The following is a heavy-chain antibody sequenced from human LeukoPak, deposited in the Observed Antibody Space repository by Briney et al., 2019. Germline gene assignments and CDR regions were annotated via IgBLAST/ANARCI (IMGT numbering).Heavy chain of an antibody. V-gene: IGHV1-69*05. CDR2: IIPISGTA. CDR1: GGTFSSYA. CDR3: ARDVPYGGPIDY. Sequence: ESSVKVSCKASGGTFSSYAISWVRQAPGQGLEWMGRIIPISGTANYAQKFQGRVTITTDESTSTAYMELSSLRSEDTAVYYCARDVPYGGPIDYWGQGTLVTVSS. D-gene: IGHD4/OR15-4a*01. J-gene: IGHJ4*02.